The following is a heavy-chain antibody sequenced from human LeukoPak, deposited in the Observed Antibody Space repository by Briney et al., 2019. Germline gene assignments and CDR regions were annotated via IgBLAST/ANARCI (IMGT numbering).Heavy chain of an antibody. CDR3: AKDLSGSYYPDVDY. V-gene: IGHV3-23*01. CDR1: GFTFSSYV. CDR2: ISTSGGST. J-gene: IGHJ4*02. D-gene: IGHD1-26*01. Sequence: GGSLRLSCAASGFTFSSYVMSWVRQAPGKGLEWVSGISTSGGSTYYTDSVKGRFTISRDNPKNTLYLQMNSLRAEDTAVYYCAKDLSGSYYPDVDYWGQGTLVTVSS.